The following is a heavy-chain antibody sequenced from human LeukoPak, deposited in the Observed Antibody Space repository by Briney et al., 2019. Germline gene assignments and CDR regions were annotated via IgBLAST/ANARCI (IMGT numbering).Heavy chain of an antibody. CDR2: IYYSGST. V-gene: IGHV4-30-4*08. J-gene: IGHJ4*02. CDR1: GGSISSGDYY. CDR3: ARVGYCSGGSCHDY. Sequence: KTSQTLSLTCTVSGGSISSGDYYWSWIRQPPGKGLEWIGYIYYSGSTYYNPSLKRRVTISVDTSKNQFSLKLSSVTAADTAVYYCARVGYCSGGSCHDYWGQGTLVTVSS. D-gene: IGHD2-15*01.